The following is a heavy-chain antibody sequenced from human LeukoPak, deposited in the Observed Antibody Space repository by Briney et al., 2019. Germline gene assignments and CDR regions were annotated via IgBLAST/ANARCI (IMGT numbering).Heavy chain of an antibody. V-gene: IGHV3-21*01. Sequence: GGSLRLSCAASGFTFSSYSMNWVRQAPGKGLEWVSSISSSSSYIYYADSVKGRFTISRDNAKNSLYLQMNSLRAEDTAVYYCARDGSSWYWGYYFDYWGQGTLVTVSS. D-gene: IGHD6-13*01. CDR1: GFTFSSYS. CDR3: ARDGSSWYWGYYFDY. CDR2: ISSSSSYI. J-gene: IGHJ4*02.